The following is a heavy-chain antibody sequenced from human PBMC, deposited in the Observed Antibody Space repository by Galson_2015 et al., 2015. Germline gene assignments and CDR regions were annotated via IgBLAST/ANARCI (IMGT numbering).Heavy chain of an antibody. V-gene: IGHV3-30*14. CDR3: ARRPAGYYYYGMDV. CDR2: ISYDGSNK. Sequence: SLRLSCAASGFTFSSYAMHWVRQAPGKGLEWVAVISYDGSNKYYADSVKGRFTISRDNSKNTLYLQMNSLRAEDTAVYYCARRPAGYYYYGMDVWGQGTTVTVSS. CDR1: GFTFSSYA. J-gene: IGHJ6*02. D-gene: IGHD2-2*01.